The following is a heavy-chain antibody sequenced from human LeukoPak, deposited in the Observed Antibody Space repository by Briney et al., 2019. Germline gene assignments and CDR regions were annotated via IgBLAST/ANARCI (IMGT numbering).Heavy chain of an antibody. Sequence: ASVKVSCKASGGTFSNYAISWVRQAPGQGLEWMGRIIPILGIANYAQKFQGRVTITADKSTSTAYMELSSLRSEDTAVYYCAREIAAAGGYYYYYGMDVWGQGTTVTVSS. CDR2: IIPILGIA. J-gene: IGHJ6*02. CDR3: AREIAAAGGYYYYYGMDV. D-gene: IGHD6-13*01. V-gene: IGHV1-69*04. CDR1: GGTFSNYA.